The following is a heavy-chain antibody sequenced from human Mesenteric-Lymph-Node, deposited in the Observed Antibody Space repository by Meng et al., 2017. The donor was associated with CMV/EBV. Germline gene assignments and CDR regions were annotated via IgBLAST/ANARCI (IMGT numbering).Heavy chain of an antibody. D-gene: IGHD3-10*01. CDR2: IYPGDSNI. CDR1: GYDFTNYW. CDR3: ATQTGLGNDALDI. J-gene: IGHJ3*02. Sequence: KGSGYDFTNYWIGWVRRMPGKGLEWMGLIYPGDSNIRDNPSFQGRITISADRSISTAYLQWSSLQASDTAMYYCATQTGLGNDALDIWGQGTMVTVSS. V-gene: IGHV5-51*01.